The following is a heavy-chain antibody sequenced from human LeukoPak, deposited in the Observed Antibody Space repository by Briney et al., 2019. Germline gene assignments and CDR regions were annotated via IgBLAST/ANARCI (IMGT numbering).Heavy chain of an antibody. CDR3: ARDKTNGSGYYYYYGMDV. V-gene: IGHV4-61*01. CDR1: GGAISSARYY. J-gene: IGHJ6*02. D-gene: IGHD2-8*01. CDR2: VYFSGST. Sequence: SETLSLTCSVSGGAISSARYYWSWIRQPPGKGLEWIGYVYFSGSTKYNPSLRSRVTISVDTSKNEFSLKLSSVTAADTAVCYCARDKTNGSGYYYYYGMDVWGPGATVTVSS.